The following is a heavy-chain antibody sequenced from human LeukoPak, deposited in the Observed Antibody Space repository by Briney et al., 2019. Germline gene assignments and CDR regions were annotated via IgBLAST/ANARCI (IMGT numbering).Heavy chain of an antibody. CDR1: GYTFTSYY. Sequence: ASVKVSCKASGYTFTSYYMHWVRQAPGQGLEWMGLINPTGSSTNYAQKFRGRVTMTRDTSTTTVYMELSSLRSEDTAVYYCARDRPEQPGWYFDLWGRGTLVTVSS. CDR3: ARDRPEQPGWYFDL. CDR2: INPTGSST. D-gene: IGHD6-13*01. J-gene: IGHJ2*01. V-gene: IGHV1-46*01.